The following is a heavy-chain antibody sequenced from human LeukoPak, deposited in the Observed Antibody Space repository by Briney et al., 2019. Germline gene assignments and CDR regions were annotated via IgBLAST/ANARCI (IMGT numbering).Heavy chain of an antibody. CDR2: ISASGHYI. D-gene: IGHD1-26*01. V-gene: IGHV3-23*01. CDR1: GFTFSSYA. CDR3: ARVGSWGGYQFYFYMDV. J-gene: IGHJ6*03. Sequence: GGALRLSCAASGFTFSSYAMPWVRQAPGKGLELLSPISASGHYIYEAEAVNGRFTISRDNYKNTLYIEMNSLRAEDTAVCYCARVGSWGGYQFYFYMDVWGKGATVTVSS.